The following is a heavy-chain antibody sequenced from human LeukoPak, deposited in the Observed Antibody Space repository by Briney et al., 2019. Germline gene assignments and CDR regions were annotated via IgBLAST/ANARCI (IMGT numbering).Heavy chain of an antibody. Sequence: ASVKVSCKASGYTFTSYGISWVRQAPGQGLEWMRWISAYNGNTNYAQKLQGRVTMTTDTSTSTAYMELRSLRSDDTAVYYCARAPGYCSSTSCYLFAPYFDYWGQGTLVTVSS. CDR2: ISAYNGNT. V-gene: IGHV1-18*01. J-gene: IGHJ4*02. CDR1: GYTFTSYG. CDR3: ARAPGYCSSTSCYLFAPYFDY. D-gene: IGHD2-2*01.